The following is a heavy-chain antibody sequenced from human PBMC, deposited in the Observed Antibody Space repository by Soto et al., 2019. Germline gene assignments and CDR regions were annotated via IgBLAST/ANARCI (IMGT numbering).Heavy chain of an antibody. J-gene: IGHJ4*02. Sequence: EVQLLESGGDFVQPGRSLRLSCAASGFPFSNHAMSWVRQAPGKGLEWLSAISATGGSTYYADSVRGRFSISRDNSKNTVFLLMDSLTAEDTALYFCAKNYNWNFVVEYWGRGTLVTVS. CDR3: AKNYNWNFVVEY. CDR1: GFPFSNHA. V-gene: IGHV3-23*01. CDR2: ISATGGST. D-gene: IGHD1-7*01.